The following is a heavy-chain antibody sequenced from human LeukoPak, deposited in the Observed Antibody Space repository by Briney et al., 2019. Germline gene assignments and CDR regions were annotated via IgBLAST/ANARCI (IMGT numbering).Heavy chain of an antibody. CDR2: INHSGST. CDR3: ARVRLLWFGELLSYFDY. CDR1: GGSFSGYY. D-gene: IGHD3-10*01. Sequence: SETLSLTCAVYGGSFSGYYWSWIRQPPGKGLEWIGEINHSGSTNYNPSLESRVTISVDTSKNQFSLKLSSVTAADTAVYYCARVRLLWFGELLSYFDYWGQGTLVTVSS. V-gene: IGHV4-34*01. J-gene: IGHJ4*02.